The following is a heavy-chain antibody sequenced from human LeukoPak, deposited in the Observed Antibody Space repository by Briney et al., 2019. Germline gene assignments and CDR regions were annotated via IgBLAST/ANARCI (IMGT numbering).Heavy chain of an antibody. D-gene: IGHD3-10*01. CDR1: GGSISSSGYY. CDR3: ARHPPSYYDY. CDR2: IYYSGTI. Sequence: SETLSLTCTVSGGSISSSGYYWGWTRRPPGKGLEWIGSIYYSGTIYYNPSLKSRVTISLDTSKNQFSLKLSSVTAADTAVYYCARHPPSYYDYWGQGTLVTVS. J-gene: IGHJ4*02. V-gene: IGHV4-39*01.